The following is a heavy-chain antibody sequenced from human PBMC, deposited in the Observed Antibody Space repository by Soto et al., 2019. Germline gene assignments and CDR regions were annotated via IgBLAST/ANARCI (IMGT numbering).Heavy chain of an antibody. CDR3: ARAHGSGWGAFDI. Sequence: QLQLQESGSGLVKPSQTLSLTCAVSGGSISSGGYSWSWLRQPPGKGLEWIGYIYHSGSTYYNPYIRSRVTISVDRSKNQFSLKLSSVTAADTAVYYCARAHGSGWGAFDIWGQGTMVTVSS. V-gene: IGHV4-30-2*01. CDR1: GGSISSGGYS. D-gene: IGHD3-10*01. CDR2: IYHSGST. J-gene: IGHJ3*02.